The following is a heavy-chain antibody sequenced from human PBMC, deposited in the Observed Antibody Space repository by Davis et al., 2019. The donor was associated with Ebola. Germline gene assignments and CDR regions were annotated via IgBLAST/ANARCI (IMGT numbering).Heavy chain of an antibody. Sequence: KVSCKGSGYTFTSYWIAWVRQVPGKGLEWMGSIYPGDSETRYSPSLQGHVTISADKSISTAYLQWSSLKASDTAMYYCARIDRRTTVTTRYWGQGTLVTVSS. CDR2: IYPGDSET. CDR1: GYTFTSYW. J-gene: IGHJ4*02. D-gene: IGHD4-17*01. V-gene: IGHV5-51*01. CDR3: ARIDRRTTVTTRY.